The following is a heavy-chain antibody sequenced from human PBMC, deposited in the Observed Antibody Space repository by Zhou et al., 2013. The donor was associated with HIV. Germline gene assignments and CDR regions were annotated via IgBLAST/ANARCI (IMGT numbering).Heavy chain of an antibody. CDR3: ARAPPPPNWSEGWVVGGTFDV. D-gene: IGHD1-1*01. Sequence: QVQLVQSGAEVKKPGASVTVSCKASGYLFSDSHMHWVRQAPGQGPEWMGWINSKSGGTRFAQKFQGRVTLTRDTSISTAYMELNWLTPDDTAVYYCARAPPPPNWSEGWVVGGTFDVWGRGTKVTVSS. J-gene: IGHJ3*01. CDR2: INSKSGGT. CDR1: GYLFSDSH. V-gene: IGHV1-2*02.